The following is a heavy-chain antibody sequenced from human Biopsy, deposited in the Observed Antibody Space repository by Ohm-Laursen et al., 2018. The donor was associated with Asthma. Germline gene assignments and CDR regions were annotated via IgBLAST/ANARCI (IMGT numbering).Heavy chain of an antibody. V-gene: IGHV3-7*01. CDR2: IKKDGSEK. J-gene: IGHJ6*02. D-gene: IGHD2-8*01. CDR1: GFTFTSYW. CDR3: ARGGYCTSPTCPWGRYATDV. Sequence: SLRLSCAASGFTFTSYWMTWVRQAPGKGLEWVANIKKDGSEKYYVDSVKGRFIISRDNAKNSLYLDMNSLRTGDTAVYYCARGGYCTSPTCPWGRYATDVWGQGTTVTVSS.